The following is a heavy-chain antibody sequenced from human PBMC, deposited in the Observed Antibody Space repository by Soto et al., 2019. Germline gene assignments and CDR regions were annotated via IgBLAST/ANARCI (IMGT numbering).Heavy chain of an antibody. CDR1: GFTFKSHW. Sequence: EVQLVESGGGLVQPGGSLRLSCAASGFTFKSHWMTWVRQPPGKGLEWVGNINEDGSGKNYVDSVKGRFTISRDNGRSSLSLQMDGLRAEDTGVYHCAGATGRTRFDHWGQGTLVIVSS. D-gene: IGHD1-1*01. CDR3: AGATGRTRFDH. J-gene: IGHJ5*02. V-gene: IGHV3-7*04. CDR2: INEDGSGK.